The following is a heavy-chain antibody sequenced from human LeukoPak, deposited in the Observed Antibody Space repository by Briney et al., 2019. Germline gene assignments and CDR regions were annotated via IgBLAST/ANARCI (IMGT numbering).Heavy chain of an antibody. V-gene: IGHV4-59*01. CDR1: GGSISSYY. J-gene: IGHJ6*03. CDR3: ARNFSPYYYYYMDV. CDR2: IYYSGST. Sequence: SETLSLTCTVSGGSISSYYWSWIRQPPGKGLEWIGYIYYSGSTNYNPSLKSRVTTSVDTSRKQLSLKLSSVTAADTAVYYCARNFSPYYYYYMDVWGKGTTVTVSS.